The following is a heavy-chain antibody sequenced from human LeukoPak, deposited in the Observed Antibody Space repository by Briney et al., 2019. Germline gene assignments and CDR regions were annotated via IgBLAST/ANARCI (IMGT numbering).Heavy chain of an antibody. CDR3: AKDLEPAATYYYYGMDV. V-gene: IGHV3-30*18. Sequence: GGSLRLSCAASGFTFSSYGMHWVRQAPGKGLEWVAVISYGGSNKYYADSVKGRFTISRDNSKNTLYLQMNSLRAEDTAVYYCAKDLEPAATYYYYGMDVWGQGTTVTVSS. J-gene: IGHJ6*02. CDR1: GFTFSSYG. D-gene: IGHD2-2*01. CDR2: ISYGGSNK.